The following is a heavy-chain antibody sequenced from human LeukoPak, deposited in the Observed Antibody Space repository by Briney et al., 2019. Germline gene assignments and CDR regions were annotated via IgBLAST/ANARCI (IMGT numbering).Heavy chain of an antibody. D-gene: IGHD2-15*01. Sequence: ASVTVSCKASGGTFSSYAISWVRQAPGQGLEWMGGIIPIFGTANYAQKLQGRVTITADESTSTAYMELSSLRSEDTAVYYCAREYCSGGSCYRDAEYFQHWGQGTLVTVSS. CDR2: IIPIFGTA. CDR1: GGTFSSYA. CDR3: AREYCSGGSCYRDAEYFQH. V-gene: IGHV1-69*13. J-gene: IGHJ1*01.